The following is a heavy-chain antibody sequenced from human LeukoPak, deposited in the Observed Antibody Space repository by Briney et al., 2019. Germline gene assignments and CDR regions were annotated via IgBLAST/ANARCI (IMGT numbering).Heavy chain of an antibody. Sequence: SQTLSLTCTVSGGSISSGGYYWSWIRQPPGKGLEWIGYIYHSGSTYYSPSLKSRATMSVDTSKNQFSLKLSSVTAADTAVYYCAREAGDFWSGYYEYFQHWGQGTLVTVSS. CDR3: AREAGDFWSGYYEYFQH. CDR2: IYHSGST. D-gene: IGHD3-3*01. J-gene: IGHJ1*01. CDR1: GGSISSGGYY. V-gene: IGHV4-30-2*01.